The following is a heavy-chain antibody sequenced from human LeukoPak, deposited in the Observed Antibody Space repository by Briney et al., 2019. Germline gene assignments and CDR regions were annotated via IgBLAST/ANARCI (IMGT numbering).Heavy chain of an antibody. CDR2: ISSSSSYI. J-gene: IGHJ4*02. D-gene: IGHD5-24*01. CDR1: GFTFSSYG. CDR3: ARDGSGYNAFDY. V-gene: IGHV3-21*01. Sequence: GGSLRLSCAASGFTFSSYGMHWVRQAPGKGLEWVSSISSSSSYIYYADSVKGRFTISRDNAKNSLYLQMNSLRAEDTAVYYCARDGSGYNAFDYWGQGTLVTVSS.